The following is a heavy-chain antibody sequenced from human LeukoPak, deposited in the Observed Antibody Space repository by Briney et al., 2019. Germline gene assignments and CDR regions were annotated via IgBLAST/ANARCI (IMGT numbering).Heavy chain of an antibody. V-gene: IGHV4-39*07. CDR1: GGSISSSSYY. CDR2: IYYSGST. CDR3: ARNHYGDFLDY. J-gene: IGHJ4*02. Sequence: ASETLSLTCTVSGGSISSSSYYWGWIRQPPGKGLEWIGSIYYSGSTYYNPSLKSRVTISVDTSKNQFSLKLSSVTAADTAVYFCARNHYGDFLDYWGQGTLVTVSS. D-gene: IGHD4-17*01.